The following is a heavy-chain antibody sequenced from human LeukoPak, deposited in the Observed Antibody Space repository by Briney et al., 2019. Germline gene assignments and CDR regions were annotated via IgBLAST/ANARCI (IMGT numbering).Heavy chain of an antibody. CDR2: IKDDGSAD. CDR3: VRGPLTTGGGMT. D-gene: IGHD1-1*01. CDR1: GFTFRNYW. J-gene: IGHJ1*01. Sequence: GGSLRLSCAASGFTFRNYWMGWARQAPGKGLEWVATIKDDGSADYYVDSVKGRFSISRDNAKNSLSLQMDSRRDDDTAVYYCVRGPLTTGGGMTWGQGTLVTVSS. V-gene: IGHV3-7*01.